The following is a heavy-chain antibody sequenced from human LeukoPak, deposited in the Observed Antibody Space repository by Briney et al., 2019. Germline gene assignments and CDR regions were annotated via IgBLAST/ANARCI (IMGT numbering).Heavy chain of an antibody. CDR3: ARGSSWDYYYGMDV. J-gene: IGHJ6*02. V-gene: IGHV3-30*04. CDR1: GFTFSSYA. D-gene: IGHD6-13*01. Sequence: GGSLRLSCAASGFTFSSYAMHWVRQAPGKGLEWVAVISYDGSNKYYADSVKGRFTVSRDNSKNTLYLQMNSLRAEDTAVYYCARGSSWDYYYGMDVWGQGTTVTVSS. CDR2: ISYDGSNK.